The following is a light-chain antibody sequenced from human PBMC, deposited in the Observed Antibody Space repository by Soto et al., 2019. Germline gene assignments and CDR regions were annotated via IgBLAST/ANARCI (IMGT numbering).Light chain of an antibody. V-gene: IGLV1-44*01. J-gene: IGLJ3*02. CDR3: ATWDDSLNGRV. CDR1: PSNIGGNT. CDR2: SNN. Sequence: QSVLAQPPSASETPGQRVTISCSGSPSNIGGNTVNWYQQVPGTAPKLLIYSNNQRPSGVPDRFSGSKSGTSASLAINGLQSEDEADYYCATWDDSLNGRVFGGGTKLTVL.